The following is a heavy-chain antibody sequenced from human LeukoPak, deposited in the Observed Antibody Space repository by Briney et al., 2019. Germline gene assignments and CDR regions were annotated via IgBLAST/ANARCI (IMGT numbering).Heavy chain of an antibody. V-gene: IGHV3-30-3*01. J-gene: IGHJ4*02. CDR1: GFTFSSYA. D-gene: IGHD3-3*01. CDR3: ARPVLRFLEWLGPYFDY. Sequence: PGGSLRLSCAASGFTFSSYAMHWVRQAPGKGLEWVAVISYDGSNKYYADSVKGRFTISRDNSKNTLYLQMNSLRAEDTAVYYCARPVLRFLEWLGPYFDYWGQGTLVTVSS. CDR2: ISYDGSNK.